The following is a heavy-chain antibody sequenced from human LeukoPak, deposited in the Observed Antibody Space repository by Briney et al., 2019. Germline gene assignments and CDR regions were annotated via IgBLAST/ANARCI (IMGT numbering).Heavy chain of an antibody. J-gene: IGHJ4*02. CDR1: GGSFSGYY. Sequence: SSETLSLTCAVYGGSFSGYYWRWIRQPPGKGLEWIGEINHSGSTNYNPSLKSRVTISVDTSKNQFSLKLSSVTAADTAVYYCARKSGGYFDWLLSLYFDYWGQGTLVTVSS. CDR2: INHSGST. CDR3: ARKSGGYFDWLLSLYFDY. D-gene: IGHD3-9*01. V-gene: IGHV4-34*01.